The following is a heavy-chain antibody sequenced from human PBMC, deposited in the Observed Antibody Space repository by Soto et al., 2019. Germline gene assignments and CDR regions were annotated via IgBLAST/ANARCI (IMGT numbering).Heavy chain of an antibody. CDR3: ARDLVRGVGFYYYYGMDV. CDR2: INPNSGGT. D-gene: IGHD3-10*01. Sequence: ASVKVSCKASGYTFTGYYMHWVRQAPGQGLEWMGWINPNSGGTNYAQKFQGWVTMTRDTFISTAYMELSRLRSDDTAVYYCARDLVRGVGFYYYYGMDVWGQRTTVTVSS. V-gene: IGHV1-2*04. CDR1: GYTFTGYY. J-gene: IGHJ6*02.